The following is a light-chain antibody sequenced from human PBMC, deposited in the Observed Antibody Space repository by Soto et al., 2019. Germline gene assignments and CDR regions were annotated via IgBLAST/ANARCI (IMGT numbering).Light chain of an antibody. CDR1: NSDVGGNNF. V-gene: IGLV2-14*01. CDR3: SSYTSSSIPYV. J-gene: IGLJ1*01. Sequence: QSALTQPASVSGSPGQSITISCTGTNSDVGGNNFVSWYQQHPGKAPKLMIYDVSNRPSGVSNRFSGSKSGNTASLNISGLQAEDDADYYCSSYTSSSIPYVFGIGTKLTVL. CDR2: DVS.